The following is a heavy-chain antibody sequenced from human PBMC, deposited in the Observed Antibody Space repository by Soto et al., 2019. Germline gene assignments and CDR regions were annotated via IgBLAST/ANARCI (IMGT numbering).Heavy chain of an antibody. Sequence: GVPVEVSYEASCSTIPSDGISCVRQAPGQGLEWMGWISAYNGNTNYAQKLQGRVTMTTDTSTSTAYMELRSLRSDDTAVYYCARAHVLLWFGESHPDWFDPWGQGTLVTVSS. V-gene: IGHV1-18*04. CDR2: ISAYNGNT. CDR1: CSTIPSDG. J-gene: IGHJ5*02. CDR3: ARAHVLLWFGESHPDWFDP. D-gene: IGHD3-10*01.